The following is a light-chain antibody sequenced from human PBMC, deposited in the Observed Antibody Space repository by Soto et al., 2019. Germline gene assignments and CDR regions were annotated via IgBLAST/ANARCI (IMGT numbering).Light chain of an antibody. CDR1: QSISSY. Sequence: DIQMTQSPSSLSASVGDRVTITCRASQSISSYLNWYQQKPGKAPKRLIYAASSLQGGVPSRFSGSGSGTEFTLTITSLQPEDFATYYCLLHKSYVWTFGQGTKVDIK. J-gene: IGKJ1*01. V-gene: IGKV1-17*01. CDR3: LLHKSYVWT. CDR2: AAS.